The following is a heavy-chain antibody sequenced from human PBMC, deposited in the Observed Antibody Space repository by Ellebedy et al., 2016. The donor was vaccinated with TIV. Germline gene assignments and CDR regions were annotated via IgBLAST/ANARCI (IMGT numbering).Heavy chain of an antibody. J-gene: IGHJ4*02. Sequence: GESLKISCAASGFTFGTYAMHWVRQAPGRGLEWVAVIMYDGSDTYYADSVKDRFTISRDNSKNTLSLQMNSLRAEDTAVYYCARGARDYYDNSGYPLPYFDYWGQGTLVTVSS. D-gene: IGHD3-22*01. CDR1: GFTFGTYA. CDR3: ARGARDYYDNSGYPLPYFDY. CDR2: IMYDGSDT. V-gene: IGHV3-30-3*01.